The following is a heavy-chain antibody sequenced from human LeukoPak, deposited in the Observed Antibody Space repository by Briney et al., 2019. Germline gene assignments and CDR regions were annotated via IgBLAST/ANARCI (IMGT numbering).Heavy chain of an antibody. J-gene: IGHJ6*03. CDR1: GFALKNYW. CDR3: ARDLESLGVTLVSYFYYYMDV. V-gene: IGHV3-7*01. D-gene: IGHD3-3*01. Sequence: GGSLRLSCEASGFALKNYWMSWVRQAPGKGLEWVANIKKDGSDKYYVDSVKGRFTISRDNAESSLYLQMNSLRAEDTAIYYCARDLESLGVTLVSYFYYYMDVWGEGTTVTVSS. CDR2: IKKDGSDK.